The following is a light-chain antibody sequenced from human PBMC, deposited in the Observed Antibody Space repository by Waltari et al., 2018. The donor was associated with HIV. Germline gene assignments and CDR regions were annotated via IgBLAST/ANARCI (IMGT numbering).Light chain of an antibody. J-gene: IGLJ3*02. V-gene: IGLV1-44*01. Sequence: QSVLTQPPSVSGTPGQNVTIPCSGSSSNIGSNIVNWYQQLPGAAPKLLTYSNDQRPSGVPDRFSGSKSGTSASLAISGLQSADEADYYCAAWDDSLNGMFGGGTRLTVL. CDR2: SND. CDR1: SSNIGSNI. CDR3: AAWDDSLNGM.